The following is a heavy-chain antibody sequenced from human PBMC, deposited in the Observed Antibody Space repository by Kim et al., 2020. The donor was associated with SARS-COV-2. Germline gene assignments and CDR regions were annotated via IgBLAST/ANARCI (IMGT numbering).Heavy chain of an antibody. D-gene: IGHD3-9*01. Sequence: GGSLRLSCAASGFTFSSYAMSWVRQAPGKGLEWVSAISGSGGSTYYADSVKGRFTISRDNSKNTLYLQMNSLRAEDTAVYYCAKGGRNILTGYYHYWGQGTLVTVSS. CDR1: GFTFSSYA. CDR3: AKGGRNILTGYYHY. J-gene: IGHJ4*02. V-gene: IGHV3-23*01. CDR2: ISGSGGST.